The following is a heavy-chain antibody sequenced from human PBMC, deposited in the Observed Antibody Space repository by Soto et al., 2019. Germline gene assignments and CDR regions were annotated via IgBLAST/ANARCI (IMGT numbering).Heavy chain of an antibody. CDR1: SGSIISSNYY. V-gene: IGHV4-39*01. CDR3: ARLNKPGWFDP. J-gene: IGHJ5*02. Sequence: QLQLQESGPGLVKPSETLSLTCTVSSGSIISSNYYWAWIRQPPEKGLEWIATIYYRGSTYYSPSLKSLVTRSVDTSKNQFSLRLASVTAADTAVYYCARLNKPGWFDPWGQGTLVTVSS. CDR2: IYYRGST.